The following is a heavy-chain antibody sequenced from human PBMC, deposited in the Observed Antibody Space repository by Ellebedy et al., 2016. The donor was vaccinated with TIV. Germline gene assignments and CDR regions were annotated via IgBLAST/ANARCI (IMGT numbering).Heavy chain of an antibody. CDR2: IYTSGST. J-gene: IGHJ4*02. Sequence: MPSETLSLTCTVSGGSISSGSYFRGWIRQSPGKGLEWIGRIYTSGSTNYNPSLKSRVTMSMDTSKNQFSLKLSSVTAADTAVYYCARDLNDGLFDYWGQGTLVTVSS. D-gene: IGHD1-1*01. CDR3: ARDLNDGLFDY. CDR1: GGSISSGSYF. V-gene: IGHV4-61*02.